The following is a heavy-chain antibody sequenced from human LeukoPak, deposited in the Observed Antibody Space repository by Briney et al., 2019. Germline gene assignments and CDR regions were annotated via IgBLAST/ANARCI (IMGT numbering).Heavy chain of an antibody. CDR2: IYYSGST. CDR1: GGSISSYH. V-gene: IGHV4-59*01. Sequence: SETLSLTCTVSGGSISSYHWSWIRQPPGKGLECIGYIYYSGSTNYNPSLKSRATISVDTSKNQFSLKLSSVTAADTAVYYCARGDYGSVDYWGQGTLVTVSS. D-gene: IGHD3-10*01. J-gene: IGHJ4*02. CDR3: ARGDYGSVDY.